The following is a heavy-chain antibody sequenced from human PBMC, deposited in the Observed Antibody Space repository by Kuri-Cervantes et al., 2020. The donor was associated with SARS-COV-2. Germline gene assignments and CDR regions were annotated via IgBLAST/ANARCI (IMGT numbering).Heavy chain of an antibody. V-gene: IGHV3-23*01. CDR3: ARPSRGGFDY. CDR2: ITENGRKT. CDR1: GFTFSSFA. J-gene: IGHJ4*02. Sequence: GGSLRLSCAASGFTFSSFAMSWVRQAPGKGLEWVSAITENGRKTYFADSVKGRFTISRDNSKSMLFLQISGLTDEDTARYYCARPSRGGFDYWGQGSLVTVSS.